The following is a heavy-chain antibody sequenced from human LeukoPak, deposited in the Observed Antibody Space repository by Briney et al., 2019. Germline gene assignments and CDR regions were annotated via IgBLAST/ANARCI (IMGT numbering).Heavy chain of an antibody. Sequence: SETLSLTCTVSGGSISSYYWSWIRQPPGKGLEWIGSLYYSGYTYYNPSLKSRVTISVDTSKNQFSLKLSSVTAADTAVYYCAVLSPSGWYNYWGQGTLVTVSS. CDR1: GGSISSYY. CDR2: LYYSGYT. J-gene: IGHJ4*02. D-gene: IGHD6-19*01. CDR3: AVLSPSGWYNY. V-gene: IGHV4-59*05.